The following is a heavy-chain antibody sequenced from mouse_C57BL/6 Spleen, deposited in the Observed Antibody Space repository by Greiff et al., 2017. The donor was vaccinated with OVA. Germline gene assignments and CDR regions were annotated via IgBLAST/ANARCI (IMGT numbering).Heavy chain of an antibody. CDR2: IDPSDSET. CDR3: ARGGSLDY. CDR1: GYTFTSYW. V-gene: IGHV1-52*01. Sequence: VQLQQSGAELVRPGSSVKLSCKASGYTFTSYWMHWVKQRPIQGLEWIGNIDPSDSETHYNQKFKDKATLTVDKSSSTAYMQLSSLTSEDSAVYYCARGGSLDYWGQGTTLTVSS. J-gene: IGHJ2*01.